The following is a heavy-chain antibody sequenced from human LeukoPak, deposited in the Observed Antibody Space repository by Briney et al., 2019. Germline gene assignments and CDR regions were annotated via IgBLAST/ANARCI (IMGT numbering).Heavy chain of an antibody. D-gene: IGHD1-26*01. V-gene: IGHV4-34*01. CDR3: AREEPDRELPKYYFDY. CDR2: IYHSGST. J-gene: IGHJ4*02. Sequence: PSETLSLTCAVYGGSFSGYYWSWIRQPPGKGLEWIGEIYHSGSTNYNPSLKSRITISVDTSKNQFSLKLSSVTAADTAVYYCAREEPDRELPKYYFDYWGQGTLVTVSS. CDR1: GGSFSGYY.